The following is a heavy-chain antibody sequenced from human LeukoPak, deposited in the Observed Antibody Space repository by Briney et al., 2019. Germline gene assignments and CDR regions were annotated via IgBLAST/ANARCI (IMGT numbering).Heavy chain of an antibody. D-gene: IGHD3-10*01. CDR3: AKGSGSYYMGYYGMDV. Sequence: PGGSLRLSCAASGFTFSNYGMSWVRQAPGKGLEWVSGISASGGSTYYADSVKGRFTISRDNSKNTLFVQMNSLRAEDTAVYYCAKGSGSYYMGYYGMDVWGQGTTVTVSS. V-gene: IGHV3-23*01. CDR1: GFTFSNYG. CDR2: ISASGGST. J-gene: IGHJ6*02.